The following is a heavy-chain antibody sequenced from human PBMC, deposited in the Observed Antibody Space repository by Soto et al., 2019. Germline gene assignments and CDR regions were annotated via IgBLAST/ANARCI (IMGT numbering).Heavy chain of an antibody. D-gene: IGHD2-2*01. CDR2: IYYSGST. J-gene: IGHJ5*02. V-gene: IGHV4-59*01. CDR1: GGSISSYY. Sequence: ETLSLTCTFSGGSISSYYWSWIRQPPGKGLEWIGYIYYSGSTNYNPSLKSRVTISVDTSKNQFSLKLSSVTAADTAVYYCAREIVVPAAMYWFDPWGQGTLVTVSS. CDR3: AREIVVPAAMYWFDP.